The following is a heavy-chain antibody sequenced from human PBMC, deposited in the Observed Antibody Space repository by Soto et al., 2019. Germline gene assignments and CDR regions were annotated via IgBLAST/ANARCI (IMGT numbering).Heavy chain of an antibody. V-gene: IGHV4-34*01. CDR2: INHSGST. Sequence: SETLSLTCAVYGGSFSGYYWSWIRQPPGKGLEWIGEINHSGSTNYNPSLKSRVTISVDTSKNQFSLKLSSVTVADTAVYYCARIRGIAVYDYWGQGTLVTVSS. CDR3: ARIRGIAVYDY. D-gene: IGHD6-19*01. CDR1: GGSFSGYY. J-gene: IGHJ4*02.